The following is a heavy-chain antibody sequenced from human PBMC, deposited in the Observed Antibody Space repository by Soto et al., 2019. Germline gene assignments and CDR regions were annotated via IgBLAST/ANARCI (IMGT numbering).Heavy chain of an antibody. CDR1: GGTFSSYA. CDR3: ARDDSSGCDPHDY. CDR2: IIPVFGTA. V-gene: IGHV1-69*13. D-gene: IGHD3-22*01. Sequence: SVKVSCKASGGTFSSYAISWVRQAPGQGLEWMGGIIPVFGTANYAQKFQGRVTITADASTSTAYMELRSLRSDDTAVYYCARDDSSGCDPHDYWGQGTLVTVSS. J-gene: IGHJ4*02.